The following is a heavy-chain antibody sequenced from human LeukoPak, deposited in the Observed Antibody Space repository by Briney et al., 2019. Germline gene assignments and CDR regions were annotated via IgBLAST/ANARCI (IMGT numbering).Heavy chain of an antibody. J-gene: IGHJ4*02. Sequence: ASVKVSRKASGYTLSSYGVNWVRQAPGQRLEWMGWISIYKGNTNYAQILQGRVTMTTDTSTSTVYMELRSLRSDDTAVYYCASNPRGDSLTFDYWGQGTLVTVSS. D-gene: IGHD2-21*02. CDR3: ASNPRGDSLTFDY. V-gene: IGHV1-18*04. CDR2: ISIYKGNT. CDR1: GYTLSSYG.